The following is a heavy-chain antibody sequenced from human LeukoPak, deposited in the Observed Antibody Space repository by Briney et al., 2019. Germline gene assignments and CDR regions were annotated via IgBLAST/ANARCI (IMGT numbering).Heavy chain of an antibody. CDR2: NNHSRST. V-gene: IGHV4-34*01. CDR3: ARSSSSSSDY. J-gene: IGHJ4*02. D-gene: IGHD6-6*01. CDR1: GGSFSGYY. Sequence: SETLSLTCAVYGGSFSGYYWSWIREPPGKGVEWIVENNHSRSTNYNPSLKSRVTISVDTSKNQFSLKLSSVTAADTAVYYCARSSSSSSDYWGQGTLVTVSS.